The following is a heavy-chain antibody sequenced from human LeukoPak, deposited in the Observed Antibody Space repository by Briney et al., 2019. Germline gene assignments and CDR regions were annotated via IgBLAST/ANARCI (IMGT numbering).Heavy chain of an antibody. Sequence: ASVKVSCKASGYSFINNGINWVRQAPGQGLEWMGWISPYNGNTNFAQKLQGRVTSTTDTSTSTAYLELRSLRSDDTAVYYCARGETRNDYWGQGTLVTVSS. D-gene: IGHD3-16*01. V-gene: IGHV1-18*01. CDR1: GYSFINNG. J-gene: IGHJ4*02. CDR3: ARGETRNDY. CDR2: ISPYNGNT.